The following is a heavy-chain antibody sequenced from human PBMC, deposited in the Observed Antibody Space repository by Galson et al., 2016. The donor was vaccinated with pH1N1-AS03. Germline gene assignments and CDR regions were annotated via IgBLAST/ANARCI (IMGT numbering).Heavy chain of an antibody. Sequence: SLRLSCAGSGFTFRSYSMNWVRQAPGKGLECLSFISSSSGTIHYADSVKGRFITSRDNAKNSVYLQMNSLRVADTAVYYCVRHNSIDYGSGNEGWFDPWGQGTLVTVSS. D-gene: IGHD3-10*01. CDR3: VRHNSIDYGSGNEGWFDP. CDR2: ISSSSGTI. J-gene: IGHJ5*02. V-gene: IGHV3-48*04. CDR1: GFTFRSYS.